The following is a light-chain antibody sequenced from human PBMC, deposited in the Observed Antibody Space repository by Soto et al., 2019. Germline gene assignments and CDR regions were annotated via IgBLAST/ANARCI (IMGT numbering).Light chain of an antibody. Sequence: QSVLTQPASVSGSPGQSITISCTGTSRDIGNYDYVSWYQHHPGKAPKLIIFEVTNRPSGISIRFSGSKSGNTASLTISGLQAEDEAHYYCSSYITSAFLVFGGGTKLTVL. CDR3: SSYITSAFLV. J-gene: IGLJ2*01. CDR2: EVT. V-gene: IGLV2-14*01. CDR1: SRDIGNYDY.